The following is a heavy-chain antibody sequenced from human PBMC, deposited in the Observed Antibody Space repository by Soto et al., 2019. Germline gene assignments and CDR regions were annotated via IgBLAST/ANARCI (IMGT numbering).Heavy chain of an antibody. J-gene: IGHJ5*02. Sequence: GGSLRLSCATSGLNFSKFAMSWVRQAPGKGLEWIALISISDVAHYADSVKGRFTISRDNSKNTLYLQMNSLRAEDTAVYYCAKDSTANASWGQGTLVTVSS. D-gene: IGHD2-21*02. CDR2: ISISDVA. CDR1: GLNFSKFA. CDR3: AKDSTANAS. V-gene: IGHV3-23*01.